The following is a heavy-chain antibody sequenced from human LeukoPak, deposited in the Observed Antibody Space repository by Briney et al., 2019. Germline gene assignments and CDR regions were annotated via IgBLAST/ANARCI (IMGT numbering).Heavy chain of an antibody. CDR1: GFTFSSYG. D-gene: IGHD6-13*01. CDR2: ISYDGSNK. J-gene: IGHJ4*02. Sequence: GGSLRLSCAASGFTFSSYGMHWVRQAPGKGLEWVAVISYDGSNKYYADSVKGRFTISRDNSKNTLYLQMNSLRAEDTAVYYCAKDPMSSWYGVGYFDYWGQGTLVTVSS. V-gene: IGHV3-30*18. CDR3: AKDPMSSWYGVGYFDY.